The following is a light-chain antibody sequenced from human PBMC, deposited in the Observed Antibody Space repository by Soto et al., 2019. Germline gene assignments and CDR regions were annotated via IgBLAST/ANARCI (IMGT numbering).Light chain of an antibody. J-gene: IGKJ1*01. CDR3: QHSYSTPWT. Sequence: DIQMTQSPSSLSASIGDRVTITCRASQSISSYLNWYQQKPGRAPNLLIYATSSLPSGVPSRFSGSGSGTDFTLTISSLQPEDFATYYCQHSYSTPWTFGQGTKVEIK. CDR2: ATS. CDR1: QSISSY. V-gene: IGKV1-39*01.